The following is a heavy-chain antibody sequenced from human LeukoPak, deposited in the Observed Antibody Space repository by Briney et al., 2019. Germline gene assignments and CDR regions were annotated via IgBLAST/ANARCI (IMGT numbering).Heavy chain of an antibody. J-gene: IGHJ5*02. CDR3: ARDRYDDFRGVSNWFDP. V-gene: IGHV4-61*02. Sequence: PSETLSLTCTVSGGSISSGSYYWSWIRQPAGNRLEWIGRIYSSGSTNYNPSLKSRVTISVDTSKNQFSLKLNSVTAADTAVYYCARDRYDDFRGVSNWFDPWGQETLVTVSP. CDR1: GGSISSGSYY. D-gene: IGHD3-10*01. CDR2: IYSSGST.